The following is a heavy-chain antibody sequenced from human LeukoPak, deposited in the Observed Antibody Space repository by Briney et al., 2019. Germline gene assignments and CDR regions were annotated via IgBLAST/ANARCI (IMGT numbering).Heavy chain of an antibody. J-gene: IGHJ3*02. V-gene: IGHV4-59*11. CDR2: ISYIGST. CDR1: GDSFSSHY. CDR3: ARDLVTVTKGFDI. Sequence: PSETLSLTCTVSGDSFSSHYWTWIRQPPGKGLEWIGYISYIGSTNFNPSLKSRVTISIDTSKNQFSLKLSSVTAADTAVYYCARDLVTVTKGFDIWGQGTMVSVSS. D-gene: IGHD4-17*01.